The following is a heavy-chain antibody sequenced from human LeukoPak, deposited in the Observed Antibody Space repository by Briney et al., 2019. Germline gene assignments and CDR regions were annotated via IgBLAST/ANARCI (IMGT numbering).Heavy chain of an antibody. D-gene: IGHD3-10*01. CDR1: GGSFSGYY. J-gene: IGHJ5*02. Sequence: SETLSLTCAVFGGSFSGYYWTWVRQHPGKGLEWIGEINESGTTNYNPSLDNRVTISVDRSKNQFSLKVTSLTAADTAVFYCARALMTLVRGVPRTTWFDPWGPGTLVTVSS. CDR3: ARALMTLVRGVPRTTWFDP. CDR2: INESGTT. V-gene: IGHV4-34*01.